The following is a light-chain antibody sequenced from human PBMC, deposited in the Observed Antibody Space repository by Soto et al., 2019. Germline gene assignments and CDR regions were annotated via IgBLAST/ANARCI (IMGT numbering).Light chain of an antibody. CDR2: DAS. V-gene: IGKV3D-20*01. CDR1: QRISGY. CDR3: QQYGSSSWT. J-gene: IGKJ1*01. Sequence: EIVLTQSPGTLSLSPGERATLSCRASQRISGYLAWYQQKPGLAPRLLIYDASYRANGIPDRFSGSGSGTDFTLTISRLEPEDFVVYYCQQYGSSSWTFGQGTKVDIK.